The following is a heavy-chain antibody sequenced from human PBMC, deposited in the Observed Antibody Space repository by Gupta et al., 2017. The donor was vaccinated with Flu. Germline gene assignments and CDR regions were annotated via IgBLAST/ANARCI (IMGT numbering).Heavy chain of an antibody. CDR3: ARVRTWLSRFVDY. J-gene: IGHJ4*02. CDR1: GFTFSSYW. CDR2: IKQDGSEK. D-gene: IGHD3-22*01. Sequence: EVQLVESGGGLVQPGGSLRLSCAASGFTFSSYWMSWVRQAPGKGLEWVANIKQDGSEKYYVDPVKGLFTISRDNAKNSLYLQMNSLRAEDTAVYYCARVRTWLSRFVDYWGQGTLVTVSS. V-gene: IGHV3-7*01.